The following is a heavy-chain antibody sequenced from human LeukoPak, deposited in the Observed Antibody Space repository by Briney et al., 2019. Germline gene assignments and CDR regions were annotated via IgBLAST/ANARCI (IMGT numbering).Heavy chain of an antibody. J-gene: IGHJ4*02. CDR1: GYTFTSYD. CDR2: MNPNSGNT. V-gene: IGHV1-8*01. D-gene: IGHD1-26*01. Sequence: ASVKVSCKASGYTFTSYDINWVRQATGQGLEWMGWMNPNSGNTGHAQKFQGRVTMTRNTSISTAYMELSSLRSEDTAVYYCALAGRYYFDYWGQGTLVTVSS. CDR3: ALAGRYYFDY.